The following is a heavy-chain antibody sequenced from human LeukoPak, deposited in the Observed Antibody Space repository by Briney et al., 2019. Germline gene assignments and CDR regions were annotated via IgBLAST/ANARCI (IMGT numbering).Heavy chain of an antibody. V-gene: IGHV3-48*01. J-gene: IGHJ4*02. Sequence: GGSLRLSCAASGFTFSDYWMHWVRQAPGKGLEWVSYISSSSSTIYYADSVKGRFTISRDNAKNSLYLQMNSLRAEDTAVYYCARVSSGWCDYWGQGTLVTVSS. CDR3: ARVSSGWCDY. CDR2: ISSSSSTI. CDR1: GFTFSDYW. D-gene: IGHD6-19*01.